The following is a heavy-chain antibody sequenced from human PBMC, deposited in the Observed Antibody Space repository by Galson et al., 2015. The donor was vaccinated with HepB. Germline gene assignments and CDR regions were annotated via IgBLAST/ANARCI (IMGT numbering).Heavy chain of an antibody. Sequence: ETLSLTCAVSGDSISSDSWWSWVRQPPGEGLEWIGEIYHSGSTNYKPSLKSQVTISVDKSKNHFSLKLTFVTAADTAVYYCARAKEGRGYFDYWGQGTLVTVSS. J-gene: IGHJ4*02. CDR2: IYHSGST. CDR3: ARAKEGRGYFDY. V-gene: IGHV4-4*02. D-gene: IGHD3-10*01. CDR1: GDSISSDSW.